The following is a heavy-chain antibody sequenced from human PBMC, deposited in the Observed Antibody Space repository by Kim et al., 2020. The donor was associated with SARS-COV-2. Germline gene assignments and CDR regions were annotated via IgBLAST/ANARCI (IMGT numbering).Heavy chain of an antibody. CDR2: INAGNGNT. J-gene: IGHJ6*03. D-gene: IGHD3-10*01. CDR3: ARASMVRGAKGYYYYMDV. CDR1: GYTFTSYA. V-gene: IGHV1-3*01. Sequence: ASVKVSCKASGYTFTSYAMHWVRQAPGQRLEWMGWINAGNGNTKYSQKFQGRVTITRDTSASTAYMELSSLRSEDTAVYYCARASMVRGAKGYYYYMDVWGKGTTVTVSS.